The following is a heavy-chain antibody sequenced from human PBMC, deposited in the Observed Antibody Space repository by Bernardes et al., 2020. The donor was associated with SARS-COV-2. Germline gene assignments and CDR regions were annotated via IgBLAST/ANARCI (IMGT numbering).Heavy chain of an antibody. Sequence: GGSLRLSCAASGFTFSNYAMSWFRQTPGKGLEWISAVNSAGTTYYTDSVRGRFTAARDNSKNTLYLQMTSLRSEDTAAYYCARVVSGPHVGADAFAVWGRGTTVTVSS. CDR3: ARVVSGPHVGADAFAV. J-gene: IGHJ3*01. D-gene: IGHD2-21*02. CDR2: VNSAGTT. CDR1: GFTFSNYA. V-gene: IGHV3-23*01.